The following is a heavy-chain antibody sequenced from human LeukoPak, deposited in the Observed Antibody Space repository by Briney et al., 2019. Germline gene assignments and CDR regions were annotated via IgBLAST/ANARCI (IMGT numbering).Heavy chain of an antibody. CDR3: ARLVPSLGYCSGGSCSPGGVTTYTFFDY. V-gene: IGHV4-39*07. CDR2: TNHSGST. CDR1: GDSISNSGFY. J-gene: IGHJ4*02. Sequence: SETLSLTCTVSGDSISNSGFYWGWIRQPPGKGLEWIGETNHSGSTNYNPSLKSRVTISVDTSKNQFSLKLSSVTAADTAVYYCARLVPSLGYCSGGSCSPGGVTTYTFFDYWGQGTLVTVSS. D-gene: IGHD2-15*01.